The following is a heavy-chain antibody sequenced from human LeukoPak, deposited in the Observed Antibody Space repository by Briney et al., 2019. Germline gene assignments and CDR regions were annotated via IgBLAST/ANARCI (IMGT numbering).Heavy chain of an antibody. Sequence: ASVKVSCKASGGTSSSYAISWVRQAPGQGLEWMGRIIPIFGTANYAQKFQGRVTITTDESTSTAYMELSSLRSEDTAVYYCARNPNDYGDLYFDYWGQGTLVTVSS. CDR2: IIPIFGTA. CDR1: GGTSSSYA. CDR3: ARNPNDYGDLYFDY. V-gene: IGHV1-69*05. D-gene: IGHD4-17*01. J-gene: IGHJ4*02.